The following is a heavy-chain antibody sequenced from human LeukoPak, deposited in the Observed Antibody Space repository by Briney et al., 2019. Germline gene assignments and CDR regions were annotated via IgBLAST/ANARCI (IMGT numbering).Heavy chain of an antibody. CDR3: ARGMTTGPDP. Sequence: SETLSLTCTVSGGSISSYYWSWIRQPPGKGLEWIGYIYYSGSTNYTPSLKSRLTISVDTSKNQFSLNLSSVTAADTAVYYCARGMTTGPDPWGQGTLVTVSS. CDR1: GGSISSYY. V-gene: IGHV4-59*08. D-gene: IGHD4-17*01. J-gene: IGHJ5*02. CDR2: IYYSGST.